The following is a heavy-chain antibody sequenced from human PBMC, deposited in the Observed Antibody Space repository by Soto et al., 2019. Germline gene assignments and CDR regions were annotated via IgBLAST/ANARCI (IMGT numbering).Heavy chain of an antibody. D-gene: IGHD3-3*01. V-gene: IGHV3-30*18. CDR3: AKEESQNYDVDH. Sequence: QVQLVESGGGVVQPGGSLRLSCVASGFNFANFGIQWIRQAQGKGLEWVAIISRDGRGEAFADSVKGRFAISKDNSKNTVYLQMTGLRSDDTAVYYCAKEESQNYDVDHWGQGTLVTVST. CDR1: GFNFANFG. J-gene: IGHJ1*01. CDR2: ISRDGRGE.